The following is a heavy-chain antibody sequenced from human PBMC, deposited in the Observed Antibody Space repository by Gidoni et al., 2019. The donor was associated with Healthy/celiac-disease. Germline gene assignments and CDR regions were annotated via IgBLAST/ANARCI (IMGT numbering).Heavy chain of an antibody. CDR1: GFTFSSYA. CDR3: AKVWVRVPVRYYYYYYGMDV. V-gene: IGHV3-23*01. Sequence: EVQLLESGGGLVQPGGSLRLSCAASGFTFSSYAMSWVRQAPGKGLEWVSAISGSGGSTYYADSVKGRFTISRDNSKNTLYLQMNSLRAEDTAVYYCAKVWVRVPVRYYYYYYGMDVWGQGTTVTVSS. CDR2: ISGSGGST. D-gene: IGHD2-2*01. J-gene: IGHJ6*02.